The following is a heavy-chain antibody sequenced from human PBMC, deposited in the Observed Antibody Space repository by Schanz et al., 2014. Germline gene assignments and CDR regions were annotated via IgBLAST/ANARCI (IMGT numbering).Heavy chain of an antibody. Sequence: VQVVQSGGGLVKPGGSLRLSCATSGFSLDIFAVSWVRQAPGKGLEWVSSFNDGGVNKYYADSVKGRFTISSDNSKSTLYLQMSSLRAEDTAVYYCAKSQGSSFDSWGQGTLVSVSS. CDR3: AKSQGSSFDS. CDR2: FNDGGVNK. CDR1: GFSLDIFA. J-gene: IGHJ4*02. D-gene: IGHD6-13*01. V-gene: IGHV3-23*04.